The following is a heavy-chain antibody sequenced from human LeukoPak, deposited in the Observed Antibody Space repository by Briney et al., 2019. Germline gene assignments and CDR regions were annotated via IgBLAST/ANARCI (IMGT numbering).Heavy chain of an antibody. CDR1: GFTFNSYS. D-gene: IGHD3-22*01. J-gene: IGHJ4*02. V-gene: IGHV3-21*01. CDR3: VRHDSSGSPFDY. CDR2: ISSGSSYI. Sequence: GGSLRLSCAASGFTFNSYSMNWVRQAPGKGLEWVSCISSGSSYIYYADSVKGRFTISRDNAKNSLYLQMNSLRAEDTAVYYCVRHDSSGSPFDYWGQGTLVSVSS.